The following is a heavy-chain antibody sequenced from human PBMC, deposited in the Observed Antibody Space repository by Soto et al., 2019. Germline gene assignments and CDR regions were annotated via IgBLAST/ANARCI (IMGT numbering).Heavy chain of an antibody. V-gene: IGHV4-59*01. J-gene: IGHJ4*02. D-gene: IGHD6-13*01. Sequence: SETLSLTCTVSGGSISSYYWSWIRQPPGKGLEWIGYIYYSGSTNYNHSLKSRVTISVNTAKNQFSLKLSSVTAADTAVYYCARRVAAAGITNFDYWGQGTLVTVSS. CDR3: ARRVAAAGITNFDY. CDR2: IYYSGST. CDR1: GGSISSYY.